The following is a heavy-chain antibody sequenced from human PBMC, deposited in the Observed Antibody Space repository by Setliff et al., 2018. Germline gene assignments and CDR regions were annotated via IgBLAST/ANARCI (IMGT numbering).Heavy chain of an antibody. CDR1: GYTFNNYG. J-gene: IGHJ3*02. Sequence: ASVEVSCKASGYTFNNYGIIWVRQAPGQGPEWMGWISAHSGETNYAQIFQGRVTMTTDTPTSTAYMELRSLRSDDTAVYYCAISSLSICSGDTCPNAFDIRGQGTLVTVSS. CDR3: AISSLSICSGDTCPNAFDI. D-gene: IGHD2-15*01. CDR2: ISAHSGET. V-gene: IGHV1-18*01.